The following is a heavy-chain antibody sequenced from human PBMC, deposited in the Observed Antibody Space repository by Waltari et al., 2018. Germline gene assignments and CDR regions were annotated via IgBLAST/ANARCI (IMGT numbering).Heavy chain of an antibody. J-gene: IGHJ4*02. Sequence: EVQLLESGGGLVQPGGSLRLSCAASGFTFSSYAMSWVRPAPGKGLEWVSVIYSGGSTYYADSVKGRFTISRDNSKNTLYLQMNSLRAEDTAVYYCAKDYYYDSSGPGCHFDYWGQGTLVTVSS. CDR3: AKDYYYDSSGPGCHFDY. CDR1: GFTFSSYA. D-gene: IGHD3-22*01. V-gene: IGHV3-23*03. CDR2: IYSGGST.